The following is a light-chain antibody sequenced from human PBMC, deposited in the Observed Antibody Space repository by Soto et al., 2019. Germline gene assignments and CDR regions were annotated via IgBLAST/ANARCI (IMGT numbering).Light chain of an antibody. CDR3: QQYGSSPYT. Sequence: EILLTQSPGTLSLSPGERATLSCRATQSVRNSYLAWYQQKPGQAPRLLLYGASGRATGIPDRFSGSGSGTDFTLTISRLEPEDCAVYYCQQYGSSPYTFGQGTKLEI. CDR2: GAS. J-gene: IGKJ2*01. V-gene: IGKV3-20*01. CDR1: QSVRNSY.